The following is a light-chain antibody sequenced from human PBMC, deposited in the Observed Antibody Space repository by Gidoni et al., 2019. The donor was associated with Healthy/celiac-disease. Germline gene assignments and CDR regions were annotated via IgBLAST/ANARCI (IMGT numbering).Light chain of an antibody. CDR2: GAS. Sequence: DIVLTQSPGTLSLSPGERATLSCRASQSVSSSYLAWYQQKPGQAPRLLIYGASSRATGIPDRFSGSGSGTDFTLTISRLETEDFAVYDCQQYGSSSTCGQGTRLEIK. CDR3: QQYGSSST. J-gene: IGKJ5*01. CDR1: QSVSSSY. V-gene: IGKV3-20*01.